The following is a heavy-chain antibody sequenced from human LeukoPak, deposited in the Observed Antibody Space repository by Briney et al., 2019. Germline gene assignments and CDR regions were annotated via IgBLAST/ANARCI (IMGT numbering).Heavy chain of an antibody. CDR3: ARERGGPNWNYLDYFDY. CDR2: IYYSGST. CDR1: GGSISSSSYY. J-gene: IGHJ4*02. D-gene: IGHD1-7*01. Sequence: PSETLSLTCTVSGGSISSSSYYWGWIRQPPGKGLEWIGYIYYSGSTNYNPSLKSRVTISVDTSKNQFSLKLSSVTAADTAVYYCARERGGPNWNYLDYFDYWGQGTLVTVSS. V-gene: IGHV4-61*01.